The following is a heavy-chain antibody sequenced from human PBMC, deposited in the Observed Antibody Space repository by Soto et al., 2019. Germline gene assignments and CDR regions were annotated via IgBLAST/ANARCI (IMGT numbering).Heavy chain of an antibody. CDR2: IYNSGST. CDR3: ARAGYCSGGSCYSLYYFDY. D-gene: IGHD2-15*01. CDR1: GGSISSGGYY. V-gene: IGHV4-31*03. J-gene: IGHJ4*02. Sequence: QVQLQESGPGLVKPSQTLSLTCTVSGGSISSGGYYWSWIRQHPGKGLEWIGYIYNSGSTYYNPSLKSRVTISVDTSKNQFSLKLSSVTAADTAVYYCARAGYCSGGSCYSLYYFDYWGQGTLVTVSS.